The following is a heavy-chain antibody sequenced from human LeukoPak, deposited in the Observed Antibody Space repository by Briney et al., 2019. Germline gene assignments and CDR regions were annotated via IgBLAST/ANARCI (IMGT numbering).Heavy chain of an antibody. CDR3: ASGSYYFDY. Sequence: PSETLSLTCTVSGGSIRSYYWSWIRQPPGKGLDWIGYIYYTGSTKYNPSLKSRGTISVDTSKNQFSLKLSSVTAADTAVYYCASGSYYFDYWGQGTLVTVSS. J-gene: IGHJ4*02. D-gene: IGHD1-26*01. CDR2: IYYTGST. CDR1: GGSIRSYY. V-gene: IGHV4-59*01.